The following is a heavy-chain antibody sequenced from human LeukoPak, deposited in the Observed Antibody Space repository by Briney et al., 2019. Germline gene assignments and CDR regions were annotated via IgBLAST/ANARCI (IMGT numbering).Heavy chain of an antibody. D-gene: IGHD5/OR15-5a*01. CDR1: GGSISSYY. CDR3: ARGVSTIFTPYSYYMDV. Sequence: SETLSLTCTLSGGSISSYYWSWIRQPAGKGLEWIGRVFTGGNTYYSPSLKSRVTMSLDTSKNQVSLNLSSVTAADTAVYYCARGVSTIFTPYSYYMDVWGKGTTVTVSS. CDR2: VFTGGNT. V-gene: IGHV4-4*07. J-gene: IGHJ6*03.